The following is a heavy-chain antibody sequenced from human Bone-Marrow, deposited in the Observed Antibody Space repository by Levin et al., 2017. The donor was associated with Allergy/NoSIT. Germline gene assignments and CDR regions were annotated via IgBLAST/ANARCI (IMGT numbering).Heavy chain of an antibody. CDR2: ISYDGSNK. CDR3: ASFALGSFYYGMDV. CDR1: GFTFNSYS. D-gene: IGHD1-1*01. V-gene: IGHV3-30*04. Sequence: LSLTCAASGFTFNSYSLHWVRHAPGKGLEWVAAISYDGSNKYYTDSVKGRFTVSRDNSENTLYLQMNSLRAEDTAVYFCASFALGSFYYGMDVWGHGTTVTVSS. J-gene: IGHJ6*02.